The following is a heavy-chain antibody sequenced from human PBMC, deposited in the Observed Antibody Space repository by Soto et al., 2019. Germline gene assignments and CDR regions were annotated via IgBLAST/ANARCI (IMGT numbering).Heavy chain of an antibody. Sequence: QVQIVQSGAEMKKPGASVKVSCKASGYTFTSYAMHCVRQAPGQRLEWMGWINAGNGNTKYSQKFQVRDTITRDTSASTADMELSSLRTEDTAVYYSARPYHGGNHDHLYFQHWGEGTLVTVSS. V-gene: IGHV1-3*01. J-gene: IGHJ1*01. CDR1: GYTFTSYA. CDR2: INAGNGNT. D-gene: IGHD2-15*01. CDR3: ARPYHGGNHDHLYFQH.